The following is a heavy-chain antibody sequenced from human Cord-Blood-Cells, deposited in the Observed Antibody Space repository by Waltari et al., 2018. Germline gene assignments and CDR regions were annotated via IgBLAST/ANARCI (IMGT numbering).Heavy chain of an antibody. J-gene: IGHJ4*02. D-gene: IGHD3-3*01. V-gene: IGHV4-39*01. CDR2: IYYSGST. CDR3: ARLTLGLYDFWSGSHHYFDY. Sequence: QLQLQESGPGLVKPSETLYLTCTVSGGSISSSSYYWGWIRQPPGQGLEWIGSIYYSGSTYYNPSLKSRVTISVDTSKNQFSLKLSSVTAADTAVYYCARLTLGLYDFWSGSHHYFDYWGQGTLVTVSS. CDR1: GGSISSSSYY.